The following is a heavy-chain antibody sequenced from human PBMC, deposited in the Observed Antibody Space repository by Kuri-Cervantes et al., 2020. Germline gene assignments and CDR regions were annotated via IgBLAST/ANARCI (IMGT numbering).Heavy chain of an antibody. J-gene: IGHJ5*02. D-gene: IGHD2-15*01. CDR3: ARDGRCSGGSCYSP. Sequence: ESLKISCTVSGGSISSYYWSWIRQPPGKGLEWIGYIYYSGSTNYNPSLKSRVTISVDTSKNQFSLKLSSVTAADTAVYYCARDGRCSGGSCYSPWGQGTLVTVSS. V-gene: IGHV4-59*01. CDR2: IYYSGST. CDR1: GGSISSYY.